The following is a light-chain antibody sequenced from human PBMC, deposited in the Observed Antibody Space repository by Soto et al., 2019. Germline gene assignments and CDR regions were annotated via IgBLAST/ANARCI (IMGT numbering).Light chain of an antibody. CDR2: ETY. V-gene: IGLV1-44*01. CDR1: STNIGGNY. J-gene: IGLJ3*02. Sequence: QSVVTQTPSASGTPGQRVTFSCSGGSTNIGGNYVSWFQQLPGMSPKLLIYETYKRPAGVPDRFSGSKSGTSASLAISGLQSEDEADSYCAAWDDNLNVVLFGGVTKVTVL. CDR3: AAWDDNLNVVL.